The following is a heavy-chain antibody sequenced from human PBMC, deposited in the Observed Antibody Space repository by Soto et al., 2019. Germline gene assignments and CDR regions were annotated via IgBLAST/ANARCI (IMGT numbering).Heavy chain of an antibody. CDR1: GDSFNNFA. D-gene: IGHD4-17*01. J-gene: IGHJ2*01. Sequence: QVQLVQSGAEVKKPGSSVKISCRAPGDSFNNFALSWVRQAPGLGLEWMGGIIPIFATPTYAPKFQDRVTITADEATTTAYMELSTLRSDGTAVYYCARHLDADFRNWFFDLWGRGTLVTVSS. CDR2: IIPIFATP. CDR3: ARHLDADFRNWFFDL. V-gene: IGHV1-69*12.